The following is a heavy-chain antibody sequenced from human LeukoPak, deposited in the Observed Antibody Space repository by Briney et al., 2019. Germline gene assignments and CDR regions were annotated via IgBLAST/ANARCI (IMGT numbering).Heavy chain of an antibody. CDR1: GGTFSSYT. J-gene: IGHJ4*02. D-gene: IGHD2-2*02. Sequence: ASVKVSCKASGGTFSSYTISWVRQAPGQGFEWMGGIIPIFGTANYAQKFQGRVTITADESTSTVYMELSSLRSEDTAVYYCARDLEPYCSSFSCYKAYWGQGTLVTVSS. CDR2: IIPIFGTA. CDR3: ARDLEPYCSSFSCYKAY. V-gene: IGHV1-69*13.